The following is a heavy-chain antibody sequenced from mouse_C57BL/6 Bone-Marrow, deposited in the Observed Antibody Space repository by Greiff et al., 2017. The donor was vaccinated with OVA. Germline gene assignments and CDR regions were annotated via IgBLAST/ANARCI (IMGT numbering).Heavy chain of an antibody. J-gene: IGHJ2*01. Sequence: EVMLVESGGGLVQPGESLKLSCESNEYEFPSHDMSWVRKTPEKRLELVAAINSDGGSTYYPDTMARRFIISIDNTKKTLYLQMSSLRSEDTALYYCASSMMVTHYFDYWGQGTTLTVSS. CDR2: INSDGGST. CDR1: EYEFPSHD. CDR3: ASSMMVTHYFDY. D-gene: IGHD2-3*01. V-gene: IGHV5-2*01.